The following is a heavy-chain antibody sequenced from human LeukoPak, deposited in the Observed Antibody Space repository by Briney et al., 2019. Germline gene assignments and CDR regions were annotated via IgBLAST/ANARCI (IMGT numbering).Heavy chain of an antibody. V-gene: IGHV3-23*01. D-gene: IGHD5-12*01. CDR1: GFTFSNYA. J-gene: IGHJ4*02. CDR2: LSGSGVST. CDR3: AKDRPPRVATTYDY. Sequence: GGSLRLSCAASGFTFSNYAMSWVRQAPGKGLEWVSTLSGSGVSTYYADSVKGRFTISRDNSKNTLYPQMNSLRVEDTAVYHCAKDRPPRVATTYDYWGQGTLVTVSS.